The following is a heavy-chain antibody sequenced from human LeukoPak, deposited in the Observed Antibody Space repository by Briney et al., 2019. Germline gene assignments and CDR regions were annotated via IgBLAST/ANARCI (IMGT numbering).Heavy chain of an antibody. D-gene: IGHD3-10*01. Sequence: PGGSLRLSCAASGFTFSTYAMHWVRQAPGKGLEWVATISSDETKKYYTDSVKGRFTISRDNSKNTLFLQMISLRAEDTAVYYCAKNGQSMVRGVIAAFWGQGTLVTVSS. CDR3: AKNGQSMVRGVIAAF. CDR1: GFTFSTYA. J-gene: IGHJ4*02. V-gene: IGHV3-30-3*02. CDR2: ISSDETKK.